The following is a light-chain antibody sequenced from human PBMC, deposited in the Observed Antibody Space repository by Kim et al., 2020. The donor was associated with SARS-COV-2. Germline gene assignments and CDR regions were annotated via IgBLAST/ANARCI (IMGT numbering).Light chain of an antibody. CDR1: SSNIGSNY. CDR3: AAWDDRLSGWL. CDR2: RNS. J-gene: IGLJ3*02. Sequence: GQRVTISCSGSSSNIGSNYVYWYQQLPGTAPKRLIYRNSQRPSGVPDRFSGSKSGTSASLAISGLRSEDEADYYCAAWDDRLSGWLFGGGTQLTVL. V-gene: IGLV1-47*01.